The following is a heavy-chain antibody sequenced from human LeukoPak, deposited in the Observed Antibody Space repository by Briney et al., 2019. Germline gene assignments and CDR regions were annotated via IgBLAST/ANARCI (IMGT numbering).Heavy chain of an antibody. Sequence: SETLSLTCTVSGGFINSGSYFWSWIRQPAGKGLEWIGRIYTSGITNYNSSLMSRATISIDTPKNQFSLKLSSVTAADTAVYYCARSNSGSYRELDCWGQGALVTVSS. J-gene: IGHJ4*02. D-gene: IGHD1-26*01. CDR3: ARSNSGSYRELDC. V-gene: IGHV4-61*02. CDR2: IYTSGIT. CDR1: GGFINSGSYF.